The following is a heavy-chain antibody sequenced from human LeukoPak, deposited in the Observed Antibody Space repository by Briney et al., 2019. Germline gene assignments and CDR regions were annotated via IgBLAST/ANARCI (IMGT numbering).Heavy chain of an antibody. D-gene: IGHD2-2*01. V-gene: IGHV3-23*01. J-gene: IGHJ6*03. CDR1: GFTFSSYA. CDR2: ISGSGGST. CDR3: AKDGTSPFGYYYMDV. Sequence: PGGSLRLSCAASGFTFSSYAMSWVRQAPGKGLEWVSAISGSGGSTYYADSVKGRFTISRDNSKNTLYLQMSSLRAEDTAVYYCAKDGTSPFGYYYMDVWGKGTTVTVSS.